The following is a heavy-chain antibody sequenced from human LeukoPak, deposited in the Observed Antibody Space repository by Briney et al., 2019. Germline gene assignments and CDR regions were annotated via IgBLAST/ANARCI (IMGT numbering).Heavy chain of an antibody. V-gene: IGHV1-2*02. CDR1: GYTFTGYY. CDR2: INPNSGGT. J-gene: IGHJ5*02. D-gene: IGHD5-18*01. CDR3: ARAPDAARVVLRS. Sequence: ASVKVSCKASGYTFTGYYMHWVRQAPGQGLEWMGWINPNSGGTNYAQKFQGRVIMTRDTSISTAYMELSRLISDDTAVYYCARAPDAARVVLRSWGQGTLVTVSS.